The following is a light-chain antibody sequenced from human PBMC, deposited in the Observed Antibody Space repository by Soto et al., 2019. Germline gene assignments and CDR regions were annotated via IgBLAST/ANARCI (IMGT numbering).Light chain of an antibody. Sequence: IVLTQSPATLSVSPWERATVSCRASQSVSSKLAWYQQKPGQAPRLLIYGASTRATGIPARFSGSGSGTEFTLTISSLQSEDFAVYYCQQYNNWPPVTFGQGTKVDIK. CDR3: QQYNNWPPVT. CDR2: GAS. CDR1: QSVSSK. J-gene: IGKJ1*01. V-gene: IGKV3-15*01.